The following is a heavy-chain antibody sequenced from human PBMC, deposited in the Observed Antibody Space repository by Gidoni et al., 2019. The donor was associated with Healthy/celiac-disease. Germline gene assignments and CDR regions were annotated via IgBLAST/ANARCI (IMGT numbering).Heavy chain of an antibody. J-gene: IGHJ5*02. Sequence: EVQLVESGGGLVQPGGSLRLSCSASGFTFSSYAMHWVRQAPGKGLEYVSAISSNGGSTYYADSVKGRFTISRDNSKNTLYLQMSSLRAEDTAVYYCVKGCIRAWCMLSRFDPWGQGTLVTVSS. V-gene: IGHV3-64D*06. CDR2: ISSNGGST. D-gene: IGHD2-8*01. CDR3: VKGCIRAWCMLSRFDP. CDR1: GFTFSSYA.